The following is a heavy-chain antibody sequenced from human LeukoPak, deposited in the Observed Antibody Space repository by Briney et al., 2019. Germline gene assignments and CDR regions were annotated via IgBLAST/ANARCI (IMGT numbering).Heavy chain of an antibody. D-gene: IGHD2/OR15-2a*01. CDR3: ARVYYYYYYMDV. CDR1: GGSISSSSYY. CDR2: IYYSGRT. V-gene: IGHV4-39*01. Sequence: SETLSLTCTVSGGSISSSSYYWGWIRQPPGKGLEWIGSIYYSGRTYYNPSLKSRVTISVDTSKNQFSLKLSSVTAADTAVYYCARVYYYYYYMDVWGKGTTVTVSS. J-gene: IGHJ6*03.